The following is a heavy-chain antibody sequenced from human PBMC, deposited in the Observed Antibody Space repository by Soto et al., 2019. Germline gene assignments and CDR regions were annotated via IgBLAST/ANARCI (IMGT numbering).Heavy chain of an antibody. J-gene: IGHJ4*02. CDR3: ARASPIAARPSSDY. CDR2: ISAYNGNT. V-gene: IGHV1-18*01. Sequence: ASVKVSCKASGYTFTSYGISWVRQAPGQGLEWMGWISAYNGNTNYAQKLQGRVTMTTDTSTSTAYMELRSLRSDDTAVYYCARASPIAARPSSDYWGQGTLVTVSS. CDR1: GYTFTSYG. D-gene: IGHD6-6*01.